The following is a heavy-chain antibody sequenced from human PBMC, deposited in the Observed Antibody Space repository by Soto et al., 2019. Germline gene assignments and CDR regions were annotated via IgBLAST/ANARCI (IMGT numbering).Heavy chain of an antibody. CDR2: IYYSGST. D-gene: IGHD3-3*01. Sequence: PSETLSLTCTVSGGSISSSSYYRGLIRQPPGKGLEWIGSIYYSGSTYYNPSLKSRVTISVDTSKNQFSLKLSSVTAADTAVYYCASYDFWSGSFDYWGQGTLVTVSS. V-gene: IGHV4-39*01. CDR3: ASYDFWSGSFDY. CDR1: GGSISSSSYY. J-gene: IGHJ4*02.